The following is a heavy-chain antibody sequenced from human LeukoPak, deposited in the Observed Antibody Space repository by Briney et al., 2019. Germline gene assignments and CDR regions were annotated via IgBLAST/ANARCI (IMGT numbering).Heavy chain of an antibody. V-gene: IGHV1-18*01. CDR3: VRGPPNWGFDY. CDR2: ISAYNGNT. Sequence: ASVKVSCKASGYTFTSYGISWVRQAPGQGLEWMGWISAYNGNTNYAQKFQGRVTMTRDTFISTAYMELNNVRSEDTAVYYCVRGPPNWGFDYWGQGTLVTVSS. J-gene: IGHJ4*02. D-gene: IGHD7-27*01. CDR1: GYTFTSYG.